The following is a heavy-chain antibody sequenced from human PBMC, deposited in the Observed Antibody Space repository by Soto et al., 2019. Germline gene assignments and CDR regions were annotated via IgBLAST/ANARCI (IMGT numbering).Heavy chain of an antibody. J-gene: IGHJ5*02. Sequence: ASVKVSCKASGYTFTSYAMHWVRQALGQRLEWMGWINAGNGNTKYSQKFQGRVTITRDTSASTAYMELSSLRSEDTAVYYCARNRGYSGYDNWFDPWGQGTLVTVSS. D-gene: IGHD5-12*01. CDR1: GYTFTSYA. CDR2: INAGNGNT. CDR3: ARNRGYSGYDNWFDP. V-gene: IGHV1-3*01.